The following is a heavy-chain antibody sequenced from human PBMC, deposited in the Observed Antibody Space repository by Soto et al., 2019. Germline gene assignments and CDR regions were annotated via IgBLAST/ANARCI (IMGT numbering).Heavy chain of an antibody. CDR2: ISSNGGST. J-gene: IGHJ3*02. Sequence: GESLKISCSASGFTFSSYATHWVRQAPGKGLEYVSAISSNGGSTYYADSVKGRFTISRDNSKNTLYLQMNSLRAEDTAVYYCAKGAYSSSSEGDAFDIWGQGTMVTVSS. D-gene: IGHD6-6*01. V-gene: IGHV3-64*04. CDR3: AKGAYSSSSEGDAFDI. CDR1: GFTFSSYA.